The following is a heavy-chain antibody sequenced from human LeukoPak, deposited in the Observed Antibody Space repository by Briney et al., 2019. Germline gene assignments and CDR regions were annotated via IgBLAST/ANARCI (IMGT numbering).Heavy chain of an antibody. D-gene: IGHD3-22*01. CDR1: GFTFSSYE. J-gene: IGHJ4*02. CDR3: AECLYDSGGSDY. Sequence: GGSLRLSCAASGFTFSSYEMNWVRQAPGKGLEWVSAVGPSCDTTYYADSVRGRLTISRDNSRNTLYLQMNSLRAEDTAVYYCAECLYDSGGSDYWGQGTLVTVSS. V-gene: IGHV3-23*01. CDR2: VGPSCDTT.